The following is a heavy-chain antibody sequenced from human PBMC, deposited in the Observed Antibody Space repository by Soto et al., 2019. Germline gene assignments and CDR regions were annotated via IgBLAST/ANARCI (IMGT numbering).Heavy chain of an antibody. J-gene: IGHJ4*02. Sequence: PGGSLRLSCAASGFTFSSYSMNWVRQAPGKGLEWVSYISSSSSTIYYADSVKGRFTISRDNAKNSLYLQMNSPRDEDTAVYYCAREGPYYYDSSAPYGDQAHIDYWGQGTLVTVSS. CDR3: AREGPYYYDSSAPYGDQAHIDY. CDR1: GFTFSSYS. D-gene: IGHD3-22*01. CDR2: ISSSSSTI. V-gene: IGHV3-48*02.